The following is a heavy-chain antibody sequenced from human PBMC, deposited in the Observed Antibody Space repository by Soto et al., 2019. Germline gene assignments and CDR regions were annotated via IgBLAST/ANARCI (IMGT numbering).Heavy chain of an antibody. J-gene: IGHJ4*02. CDR3: ARELPPTIVGATGFDY. CDR1: GGSISSYY. D-gene: IGHD1-26*01. V-gene: IGHV4-59*01. Sequence: SETLSLTCTVSGGSISSYYWSWIRQPPGKGLEWIGYIYYSGSTNYNPSLKSRVTISVDTSKNQFSLKLSTGTAADTAVYYCARELPPTIVGATGFDYWGQGTLVTVS. CDR2: IYYSGST.